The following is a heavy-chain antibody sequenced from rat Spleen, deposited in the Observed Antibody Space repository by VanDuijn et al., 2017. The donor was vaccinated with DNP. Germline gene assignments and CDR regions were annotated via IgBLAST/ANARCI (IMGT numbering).Heavy chain of an antibody. CDR3: ARALDGGYSDVMDA. J-gene: IGHJ4*01. D-gene: IGHD1-11*01. Sequence: EVQLVESGGGLVQPGRSLELSCVASGLTFSNYWMTWIRQAPGKGLEWVASITNAGDYTYYPDSVKGRFTISRDNAQNTLYLQMSKLGSEDTAIYYCARALDGGYSDVMDAWGQGASVTVSS. V-gene: IGHV5-31*01. CDR2: ITNAGDYT. CDR1: GLTFSNYW.